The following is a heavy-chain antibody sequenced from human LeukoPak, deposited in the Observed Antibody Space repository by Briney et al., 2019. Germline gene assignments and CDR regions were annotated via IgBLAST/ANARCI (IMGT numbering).Heavy chain of an antibody. V-gene: IGHV3-33*01. CDR3: ARDLVGATEIRAIPYYYYGMDV. D-gene: IGHD1-26*01. CDR2: IWYDGSNK. Sequence: QPGRSLRLSCAASGFTFSSYGMHWVRQAPGKGLEGVAVIWYDGSNKYYADSVKGRFTISRDNSKNTLYLQMNSLRAEDTAVYYCARDLVGATEIRAIPYYYYGMDVWGQGTTVTVSS. J-gene: IGHJ6*02. CDR1: GFTFSSYG.